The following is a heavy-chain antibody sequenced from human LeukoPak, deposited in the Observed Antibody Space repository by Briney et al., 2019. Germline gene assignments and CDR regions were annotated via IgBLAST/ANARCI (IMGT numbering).Heavy chain of an antibody. CDR3: ARGEGYCSSTSCYTDYYYYMDV. V-gene: IGHV1-69*01. CDR2: IIPIFGTA. J-gene: IGHJ6*03. D-gene: IGHD2-2*02. Sequence: SVKVSCKASGGTFSSYAISWVRQAPGQGLEWMGGIIPIFGTANYAQKLQGRVTITADESTSTAYMELSSLRSEDTAVYYCARGEGYCSSTSCYTDYYYYMDVWGKGTTVTVSS. CDR1: GGTFSSYA.